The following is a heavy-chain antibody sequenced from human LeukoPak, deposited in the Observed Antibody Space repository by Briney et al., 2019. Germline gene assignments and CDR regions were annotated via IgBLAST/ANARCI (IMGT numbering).Heavy chain of an antibody. CDR3: ARGLSPYYYYYMDV. Sequence: GGSLRLSCAAYVFTVRSNYMSWVRQAPGKGREGVSYISSSSNTIHYAEAVKGRFTISRDNAKTSLYLQMNSLRAEDTAVYYCARGLSPYYYYYMDVWSKGTTVTVSS. V-gene: IGHV3-48*01. J-gene: IGHJ6*03. CDR1: VFTVRSNY. CDR2: ISSSSNTI.